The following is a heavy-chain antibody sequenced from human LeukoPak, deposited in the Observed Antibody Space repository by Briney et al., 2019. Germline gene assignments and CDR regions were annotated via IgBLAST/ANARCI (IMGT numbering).Heavy chain of an antibody. CDR3: ARESVEKEGITYYYYYMDV. CDR1: GFTFSSYA. D-gene: IGHD3-10*01. Sequence: TGGSLRLSCAASGFTFSSYAMHWVRQAPGKGLEWVAVISYDGSNKYYADSVKGRFTISRDNSKNTLYLQMNSLRAEDTAVYYCARESVEKEGITYYYYYMDVWGKGTTVTVSS. CDR2: ISYDGSNK. V-gene: IGHV3-30*04. J-gene: IGHJ6*03.